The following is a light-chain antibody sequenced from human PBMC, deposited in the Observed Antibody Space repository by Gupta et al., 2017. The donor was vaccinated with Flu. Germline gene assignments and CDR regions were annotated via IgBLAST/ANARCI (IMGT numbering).Light chain of an antibody. CDR3: KHVVKWPWT. CDR2: KGS. Sequence: DVVTTQSPLSLIVTVGQSASISCTTRESLVYIDGNTYLPWFQQRPGHSPRRLIHKGSNRDSGVPDRFSGSGSGTDFTLKISRVEAEDVGVYYCKHVVKWPWTFGQGTKVEI. CDR1: ESLVYIDGNTY. J-gene: IGKJ1*01. V-gene: IGKV2-30*01.